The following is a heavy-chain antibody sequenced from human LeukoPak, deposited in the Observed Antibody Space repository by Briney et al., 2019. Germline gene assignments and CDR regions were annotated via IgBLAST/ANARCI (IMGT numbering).Heavy chain of an antibody. D-gene: IGHD5-12*01. J-gene: IGHJ4*02. V-gene: IGHV3-21*01. CDR3: ARDGGYGDLDY. CDR1: GFTFSSYS. CDR2: ISSSSYI. Sequence: PGGSLRLSCAASGFTFSSYSMKWVRQAPGKGLEWVSSISSSSYIYYADSVKVRFTISRDNAKNSLYLQMNSLRAEDTAVYYCARDGGYGDLDYWGQGTLVTVSS.